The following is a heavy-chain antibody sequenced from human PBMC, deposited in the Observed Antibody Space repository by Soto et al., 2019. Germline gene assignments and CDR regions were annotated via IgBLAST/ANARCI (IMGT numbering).Heavy chain of an antibody. CDR3: ARDPGDYDDKNYYYGMDV. CDR1: GFTFSSYS. J-gene: IGHJ6*02. V-gene: IGHV3-21*01. D-gene: IGHD4-17*01. CDR2: ISSSSSYI. Sequence: LRLSCAASGFTFSSYSMNWVRQAPGKGLEWVSSISSSSSYIYYADSVKGRFTISRDNAKNSLYLQMNSLRAEDTAVYYCARDPGDYDDKNYYYGMDVWGQGTTVTVSS.